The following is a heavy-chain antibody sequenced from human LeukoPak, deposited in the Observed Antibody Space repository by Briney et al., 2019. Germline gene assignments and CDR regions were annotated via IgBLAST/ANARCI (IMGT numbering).Heavy chain of an antibody. Sequence: SETLSLTCTVSGYSISSGYFWGWIRQPPGKGLEWIGSIYHSGTTYYNPSLKSRVTISVDTSKNQFSLRLSSVTAADSAVYYCARERRDGYKVYFDYWGQGTLVTVSS. D-gene: IGHD5-24*01. V-gene: IGHV4-38-2*02. CDR2: IYHSGTT. J-gene: IGHJ4*02. CDR1: GYSISSGYF. CDR3: ARERRDGYKVYFDY.